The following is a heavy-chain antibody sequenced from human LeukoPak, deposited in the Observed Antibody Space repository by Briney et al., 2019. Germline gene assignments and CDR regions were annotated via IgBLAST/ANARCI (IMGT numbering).Heavy chain of an antibody. D-gene: IGHD6-19*01. J-gene: IGHJ3*02. Sequence: SETLSLTCTVSGGSISSYYWSWIRQPPGKGLEWIGYIYYSGCTNYNPSLKSRVTISVDTSKNQFSLKLSSVTAADTAVYYCASSGWSEDAFDIWGQGTMVTVSS. CDR2: IYYSGCT. CDR3: ASSGWSEDAFDI. V-gene: IGHV4-59*01. CDR1: GGSISSYY.